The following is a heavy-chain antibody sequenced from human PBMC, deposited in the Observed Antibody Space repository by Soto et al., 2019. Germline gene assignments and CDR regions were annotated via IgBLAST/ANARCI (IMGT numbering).Heavy chain of an antibody. Sequence: SETLSLTCAVYGGSFSGYYWSWIRQPPGKGLEWIGEINHSGSTNYNPSLKSRVTISVDASKNQFSLKLSSVTAADTAVYYCARGSLLLRYFGPPYYYGMDVWGQGTTVTVYS. J-gene: IGHJ6*02. D-gene: IGHD3-9*01. CDR2: INHSGST. CDR3: ARGSLLLRYFGPPYYYGMDV. V-gene: IGHV4-34*01. CDR1: GGSFSGYY.